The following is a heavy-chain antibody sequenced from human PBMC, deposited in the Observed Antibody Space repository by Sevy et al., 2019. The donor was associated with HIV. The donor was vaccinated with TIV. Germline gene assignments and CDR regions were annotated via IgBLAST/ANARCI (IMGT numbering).Heavy chain of an antibody. V-gene: IGHV3-53*01. Sequence: GGSLRLSCAASGFTVSSNHMTWVRQAPGKGLEWVSVIYTGGSTYYAESVKGRFTISRNNAKNSLFLQMNDLKVEETAVYYCARDCSSTSCLWGLDVWGQGTAVTVSS. CDR2: IYTGGST. D-gene: IGHD2-2*01. J-gene: IGHJ6*02. CDR1: GFTVSSNH. CDR3: ARDCSSTSCLWGLDV.